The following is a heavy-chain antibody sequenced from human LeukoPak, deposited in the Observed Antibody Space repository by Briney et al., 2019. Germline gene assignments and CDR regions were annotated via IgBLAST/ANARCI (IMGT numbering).Heavy chain of an antibody. Sequence: PGGSLRLSCAASGFTFSSYAMSWVRQAPGKGLEWVSAISGSGGSTYYADSVKGRFTISRDDSKNTLYLQMNSLRAEDTAVYYCAREVRQLGGTFDYWGQGTLVTVSS. CDR3: AREVRQLGGTFDY. CDR1: GFTFSSYA. CDR2: ISGSGGST. V-gene: IGHV3-23*01. D-gene: IGHD6-6*01. J-gene: IGHJ4*02.